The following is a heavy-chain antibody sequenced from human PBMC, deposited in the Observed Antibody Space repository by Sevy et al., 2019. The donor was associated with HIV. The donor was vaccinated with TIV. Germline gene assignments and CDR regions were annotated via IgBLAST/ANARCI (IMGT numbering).Heavy chain of an antibody. Sequence: GGSLRLSCAASGFTFNNYAMSWVRQPPGKGLEWVSGLIENGVDTYYSDSVRGRFTISRDNSKNTLYLQMKSRRAEDTAIYYCVKDYMFAADWAPDSWGQGTLVTVSS. CDR1: GFTFNNYA. V-gene: IGHV3-23*01. CDR3: VKDYMFAADWAPDS. J-gene: IGHJ4*02. D-gene: IGHD3-10*02. CDR2: LIENGVDT.